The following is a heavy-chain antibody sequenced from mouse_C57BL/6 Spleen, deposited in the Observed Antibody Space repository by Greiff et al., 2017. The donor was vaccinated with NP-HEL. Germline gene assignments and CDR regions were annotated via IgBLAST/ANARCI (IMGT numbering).Heavy chain of an antibody. CDR3: AIPPYYGYDDGYYFDY. J-gene: IGHJ2*01. D-gene: IGHD2-9*01. CDR2: IHPSGSDT. CDR1: GYTFTSYW. Sequence: VQLQQPGAELVKPGASVKVSCKASGYTFTSYWMHWVKQRPGQGLEWIGRIHPSGSDTNYNQKFKGKATLTVDKSSSTAYMQLSSLTSEDSAVYYCAIPPYYGYDDGYYFDYWGQGTTLTVSS. V-gene: IGHV1-74*01.